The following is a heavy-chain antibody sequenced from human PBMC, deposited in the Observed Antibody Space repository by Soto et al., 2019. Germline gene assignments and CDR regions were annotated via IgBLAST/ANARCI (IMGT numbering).Heavy chain of an antibody. D-gene: IGHD6-13*01. CDR1: GFTFSSYG. Sequence: QVQLVESGGGVVQPGRSLRLSCAASGFTFSSYGMHWVRQAPGKGLEWVAVIWYDGSNKYYADPVKGRFTISRDNSKNTLYLQMNSLRAEDTAVYYCARGPYSSSWYVDWYFDLWGRGTLVTVSS. V-gene: IGHV3-33*01. J-gene: IGHJ2*01. CDR2: IWYDGSNK. CDR3: ARGPYSSSWYVDWYFDL.